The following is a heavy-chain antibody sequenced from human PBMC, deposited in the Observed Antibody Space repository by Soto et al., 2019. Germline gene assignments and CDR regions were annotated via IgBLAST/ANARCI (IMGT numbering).Heavy chain of an antibody. D-gene: IGHD3-16*02. CDR1: GGSISSYY. V-gene: IGHV4-59*01. Sequence: PSETLSLTCTVSGGSISSYYWSWIRQPPGKGLEWIGYIYYSGSTNYNPSLKSRVTISVDTSKNQFSLKLSSVTAADTAVYYCARDRVRLGELSLYNWFDPWGQGTLVTVSS. CDR3: ARDRVRLGELSLYNWFDP. J-gene: IGHJ5*02. CDR2: IYYSGST.